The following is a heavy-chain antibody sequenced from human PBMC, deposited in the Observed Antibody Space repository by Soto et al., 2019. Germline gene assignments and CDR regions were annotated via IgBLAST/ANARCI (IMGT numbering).Heavy chain of an antibody. D-gene: IGHD5-12*01. Sequence: GGSLRLSCAASGFTFSDYYMSWIRQAPGKGLEWVSYISSSSSYTNYADSVKGRFTISRDNAKSSLYLQMNSLRAEDTAVYYCTRPKNELRFYSYNGIDVWGQGTTVTVSS. J-gene: IGHJ6*02. V-gene: IGHV3-11*03. CDR1: GFTFSDYY. CDR3: TRPKNELRFYSYNGIDV. CDR2: ISSSSSYT.